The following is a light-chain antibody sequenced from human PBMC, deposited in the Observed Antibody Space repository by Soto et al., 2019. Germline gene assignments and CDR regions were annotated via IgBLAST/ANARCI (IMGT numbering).Light chain of an antibody. CDR1: RSNIGTNP. CDR2: TNT. J-gene: IGLJ2*01. CDR3: AAWDDSLNSVI. V-gene: IGLV1-44*01. Sequence: QSVLTQPPSASGTPGQSISISCSGSRSNIGTNPVNWYQQLPGTAPKLLFYTNTQRPSGVPDRFSASKSGTSASLAISGLQSEDEADYYCAAWDDSLNSVIFGGRTQLTVL.